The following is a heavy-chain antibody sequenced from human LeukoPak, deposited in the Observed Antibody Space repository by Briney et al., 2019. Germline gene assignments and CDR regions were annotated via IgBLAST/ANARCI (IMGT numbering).Heavy chain of an antibody. CDR1: GFTFSSYA. J-gene: IGHJ5*02. CDR2: ISYDGSNK. V-gene: IGHV3-30-3*01. D-gene: IGHD3-16*01. Sequence: GGSLRLSCAASGFTFSSYAMHWVRQAPGKGLEWVAVISYDGSNKYYADSVKGRFTISRDNSKNTLYLQMNSLRAEDTAVYYWARSLTGGGIWFDPWGQGTLVTVSS. CDR3: ARSLTGGGIWFDP.